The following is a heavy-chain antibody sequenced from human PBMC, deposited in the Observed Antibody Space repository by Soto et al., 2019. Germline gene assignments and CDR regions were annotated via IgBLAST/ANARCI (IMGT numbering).Heavy chain of an antibody. V-gene: IGHV1-69*13. D-gene: IGHD4-4*01. CDR2: IIPIFGTA. J-gene: IGHJ6*02. CDR1: GGTFSSYA. Sequence: GASVKVSCKASGGTFSSYAISWVRQAPGQGLEWMGGIIPIFGTANYAQKFQGRVTITADESTSTAYMELSSLRSEDTAVYYCARRGNSFYYYYGMDVWGQGXTVTVYS. CDR3: ARRGNSFYYYYGMDV.